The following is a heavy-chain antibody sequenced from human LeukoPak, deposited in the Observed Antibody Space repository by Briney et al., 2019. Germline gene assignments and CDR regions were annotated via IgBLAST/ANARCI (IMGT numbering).Heavy chain of an antibody. CDR1: GFTFSSYE. J-gene: IGHJ4*01. CDR2: ISRGGDTI. D-gene: IGHD6-19*01. CDR3: ARSWLAVAGPEY. Sequence: GGSLRLSCEVSGFTFSSYEMNWVRQAPGKGLEGISYISRGGDTIYYADSVKGRFTISRDNAKNSLYLQMNSLRVEDTALYYCARSWLAVAGPEYWGQGTLVTVSS. V-gene: IGHV3-48*03.